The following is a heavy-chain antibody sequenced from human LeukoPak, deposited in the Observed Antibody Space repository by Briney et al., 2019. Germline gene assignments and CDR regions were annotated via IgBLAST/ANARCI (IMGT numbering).Heavy chain of an antibody. CDR3: AGEGSDY. J-gene: IGHJ4*02. V-gene: IGHV1-8*03. Sequence: ASVKVSCKASGYTFTNYDINWVRQATGQGLEWMGYMNPNSGNTGYAQKFQDRVTITSDTSISTAYMELSSLRSDDTAVYYCAGEGSDYWGQGTLVTVSS. CDR1: GYTFTNYD. CDR2: MNPNSGNT.